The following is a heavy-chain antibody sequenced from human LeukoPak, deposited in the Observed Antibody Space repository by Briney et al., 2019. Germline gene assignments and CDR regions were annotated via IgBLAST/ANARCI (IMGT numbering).Heavy chain of an antibody. CDR2: IKQDGCEK. CDR3: ARGHTAVTRHFDF. Sequence: GSLRLSCAATGFTFSSYWMGWLRQAPGRGLEWVANIKQDGCEKYYVDSVRGRFTISRDNDKKSLYLQMNSLRDEDTAVYYCARGHTAVTRHFDFWGQGTLVTVSS. D-gene: IGHD4-17*01. CDR1: GFTFSSYW. J-gene: IGHJ4*02. V-gene: IGHV3-7*01.